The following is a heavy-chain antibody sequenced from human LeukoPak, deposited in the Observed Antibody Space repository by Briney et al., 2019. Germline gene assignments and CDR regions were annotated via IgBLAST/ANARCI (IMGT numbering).Heavy chain of an antibody. CDR3: ARDKALDDAFDI. J-gene: IGHJ3*02. CDR2: IIPIFGTA. Sequence: SVQVSCKASGYTFTSYAISWVRQAPGQGLEWMGGIIPIFGTANYAQKFQGRVTITADESTSTAYMELSSLRSEDTAVYYCARDKALDDAFDIWGQGTMVTVSS. V-gene: IGHV1-69*13. CDR1: GYTFTSYA. D-gene: IGHD3-16*02.